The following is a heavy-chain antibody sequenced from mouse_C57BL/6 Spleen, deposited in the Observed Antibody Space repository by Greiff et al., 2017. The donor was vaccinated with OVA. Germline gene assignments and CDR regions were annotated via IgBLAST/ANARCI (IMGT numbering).Heavy chain of an antibody. D-gene: IGHD1-1*01. CDR1: GYTFTDYY. V-gene: IGHV1-26*01. J-gene: IGHJ2*01. CDR2: INPNNGGT. Sequence: VQLQQSGPELVKPGASVKISCKASGYTFTDYYMNWVKQSHGKSLEWIGDINPNNGGTSYNQKFKGKATLTVDKSSSTAYMELRSLTSEDSAVYYCARAGGFITTVVDYWGQGTTLTVSS. CDR3: ARAGGFITTVVDY.